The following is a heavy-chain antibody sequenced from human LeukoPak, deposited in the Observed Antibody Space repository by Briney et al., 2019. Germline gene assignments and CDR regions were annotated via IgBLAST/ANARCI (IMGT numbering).Heavy chain of an antibody. CDR3: ARDLEYCSGGSCSDDY. V-gene: IGHV1-46*01. J-gene: IGHJ4*02. CDR2: INPSGGST. D-gene: IGHD2-15*01. Sequence: ASVKVSCKASGYTFTSYYMHWVRQAPGQGLEWMGIINPSGGSTSYAQKFQGRVTMTRDTSTSTVYMELSSLRSEDTAVYYCARDLEYCSGGSCSDDYWGQGTLVTVSS. CDR1: GYTFTSYY.